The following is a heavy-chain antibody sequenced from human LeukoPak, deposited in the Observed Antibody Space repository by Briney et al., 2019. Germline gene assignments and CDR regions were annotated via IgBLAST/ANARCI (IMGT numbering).Heavy chain of an antibody. V-gene: IGHV3-20*04. CDR3: SRGHHSSSYDNFDY. CDR1: LFTFDDYV. CDR2: INWNGGST. J-gene: IGHJ4*02. D-gene: IGHD6-13*01. Sequence: PGGALRLPCAPCLFTFDDYVMSWLRQGPGKGLEGVSGINWNGGSTDYADFVKGRFTISRDNAKNSLYLQMNILRADDPAFYFFSRGHHSSSYDNFDYWGQGTLVTVSS.